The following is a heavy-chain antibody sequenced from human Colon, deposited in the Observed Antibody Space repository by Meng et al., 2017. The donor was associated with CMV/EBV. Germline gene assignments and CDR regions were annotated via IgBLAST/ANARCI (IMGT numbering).Heavy chain of an antibody. D-gene: IGHD6-19*01. CDR2: LNRDGSGK. CDR1: GFMFSDYW. J-gene: IGHJ5*02. V-gene: IGHV3-7*01. Sequence: GESLKISCEASGFMFSDYWMTWVRQAPGKGLEWVANLNRDGSGKYYVDSVKGRFTISRDNAKNSVYLQMNSLRVEDTGVYYCVQERLAWGQGTLVTVSS. CDR3: VQERLA.